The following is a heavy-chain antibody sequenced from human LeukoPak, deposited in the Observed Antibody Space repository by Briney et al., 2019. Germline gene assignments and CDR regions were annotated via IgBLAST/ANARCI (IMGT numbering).Heavy chain of an antibody. CDR3: AKGGVAIAGAFDF. V-gene: IGHV3-23*01. CDR1: GYVFTNYA. D-gene: IGHD6-13*01. Sequence: GGSLRLSCAASGYVFTNYALSWVRQAPGKGLEWVSAISRDGTSPHYTDSVKGRFTISRDNSRKEVYLQMNSLKVEDTAVYYCAKGGVAIAGAFDFWGQGAVVTVSS. CDR2: ISRDGTSP. J-gene: IGHJ3*01.